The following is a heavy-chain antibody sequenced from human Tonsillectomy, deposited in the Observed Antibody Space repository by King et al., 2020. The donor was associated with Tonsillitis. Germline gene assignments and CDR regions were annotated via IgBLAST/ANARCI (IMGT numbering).Heavy chain of an antibody. D-gene: IGHD3-10*01. Sequence: QLVQSGAEVKKPGASVKVSCKASGYTFTGYYMHWVRQAPGQGLEWMGWINPYSGGTNYAQQFQGWVTMTRDTSISTAYMELSRLRSDDTAVYYCARHALLGWPPKYYFDYGGQGNLVTVSS. CDR1: GYTFTGYY. J-gene: IGHJ4*02. V-gene: IGHV1-2*04. CDR2: INPYSGGT. CDR3: ARHALLGWPPKYYFDY.